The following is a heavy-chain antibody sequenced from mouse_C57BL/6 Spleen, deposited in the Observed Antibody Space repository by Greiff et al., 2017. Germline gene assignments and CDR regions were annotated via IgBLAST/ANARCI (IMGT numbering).Heavy chain of an antibody. Sequence: EVNVVESGGGLVKPGGSLKLSCAASGFTFSDYGMHWVRQAPAKGLEWVAYRSSGSSPIYYADTVKGRFTISRDNAKNTLFLQMTSLRSEDTAMYYCARSSYGSRRYYAMNYWNLETSVTITS. J-gene: IGHJ4*01. CDR2: RSSGSSPI. CDR3: ARSSYGSRRYYAMNY. CDR1: GFTFSDYG. V-gene: IGHV5-17*01. D-gene: IGHD1-1*01.